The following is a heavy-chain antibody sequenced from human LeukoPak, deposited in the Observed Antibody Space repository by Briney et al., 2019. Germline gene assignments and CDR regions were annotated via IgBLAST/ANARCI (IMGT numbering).Heavy chain of an antibody. CDR1: GYSFTNYW. J-gene: IGHJ4*02. CDR2: IYPSDSDI. V-gene: IGHV5-51*01. CDR3: ARSPSLVPSFDY. D-gene: IGHD3-10*01. Sequence: GESLKISCKGSGYSFTNYWIGWVRQMPGKGLEWMGIIYPSDSDIRYSSSFQGQVTISADKSITTAYLQWSSLKASDTAMYYCARSPSLVPSFDYWGQGTLVIVSS.